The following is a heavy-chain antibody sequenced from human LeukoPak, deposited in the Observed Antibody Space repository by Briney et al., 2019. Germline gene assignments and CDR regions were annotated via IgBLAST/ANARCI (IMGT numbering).Heavy chain of an antibody. J-gene: IGHJ5*02. CDR2: ISHDGSNI. CDR3: AKDPYRVVVATGNYLDP. D-gene: IGHD2-15*01. Sequence: GGSLRLSCAASGFTFSSYAMSWVRQAPGKGLEWVAVISHDGSNIYYGDSVKGRFSISRDNSKNTLYLQMNSLGVEDTAVYYCAKDPYRVVVATGNYLDPWGQGTLVTVSS. V-gene: IGHV3-30*18. CDR1: GFTFSSYA.